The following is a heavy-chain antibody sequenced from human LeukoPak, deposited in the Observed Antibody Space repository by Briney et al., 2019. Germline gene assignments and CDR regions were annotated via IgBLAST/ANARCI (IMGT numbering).Heavy chain of an antibody. J-gene: IGHJ4*02. CDR1: GGTFSSYA. CDR3: ARDSWHYYDSSGYSVY. CDR2: ISPILGIA. D-gene: IGHD3-22*01. V-gene: IGHV1-69*04. Sequence: SVKVSCKASGGTFSSYAISWVRQAPGQGLEWMGRISPILGIANYAQKFQGRVTITADKSTSTAYMELSSLRSEDTAVYYCARDSWHYYDSSGYSVYWGQGTLVTVSS.